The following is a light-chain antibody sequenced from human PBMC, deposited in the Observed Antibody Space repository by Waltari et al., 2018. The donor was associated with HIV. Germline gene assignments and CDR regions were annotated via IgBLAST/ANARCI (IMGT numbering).Light chain of an antibody. Sequence: QSALTQPASVSGFLGQSINISCTGISTDSRFYQYVSWYQQYPGKIPRPIIFDINNRPPVVPDHFAGSRSGNSASLTFSGLQSGDEAHYYCASNRLDYTLIFGGGTKLTVL. CDR3: ASNRLDYTLI. V-gene: IGLV2-14*03. CDR1: STDSRFYQY. CDR2: DIN. J-gene: IGLJ2*01.